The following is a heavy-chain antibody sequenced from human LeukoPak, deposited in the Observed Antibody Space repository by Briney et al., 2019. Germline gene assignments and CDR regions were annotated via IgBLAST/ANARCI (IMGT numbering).Heavy chain of an antibody. CDR1: GFTFSIYE. V-gene: IGHV3-15*01. CDR2: IKSKTDGGKT. J-gene: IGHJ5*02. CDR3: TTDRNLEEQDP. Sequence: GGSLRLSCAASGFTFSIYEMNWVRHAPGKGLEWGGRIKSKTDGGKTDYASPVKGRFTISRDDSKNTLYLQMNSLKTEDTAVYYCTTDRNLEEQDPWGQGTLVTVSS. D-gene: IGHD1-14*01.